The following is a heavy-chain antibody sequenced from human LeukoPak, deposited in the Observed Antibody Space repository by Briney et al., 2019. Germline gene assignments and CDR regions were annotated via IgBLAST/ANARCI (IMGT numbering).Heavy chain of an antibody. Sequence: PLETLSLTCAVYGGSFSGYYWSWIRQPPGKGLEWIGYIYYSGSTNYNPSLKSRVTISVDTSKNQFSLKLSSVTAADTAVYYCARLTLAVADNWFDPWGQGTLVTVSS. CDR1: GGSFSGYY. V-gene: IGHV4-59*01. CDR2: IYYSGST. J-gene: IGHJ5*02. CDR3: ARLTLAVADNWFDP. D-gene: IGHD6-19*01.